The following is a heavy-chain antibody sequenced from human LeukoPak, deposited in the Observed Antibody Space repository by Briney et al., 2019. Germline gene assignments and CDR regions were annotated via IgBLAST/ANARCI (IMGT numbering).Heavy chain of an antibody. CDR2: IHKNAIT. V-gene: IGHV3-53*01. CDR1: GFTVSSNY. Sequence: GGSLRLSCAASGFTVSSNYMTWVRQAPGKGLEWVSVIHKNAITYYADTVKGRFTISRDNSKNMLYLQMNSLRAEDTAVYYCASGLRYFDRDFDYWGQGTLVTVSS. D-gene: IGHD3-9*01. J-gene: IGHJ4*02. CDR3: ASGLRYFDRDFDY.